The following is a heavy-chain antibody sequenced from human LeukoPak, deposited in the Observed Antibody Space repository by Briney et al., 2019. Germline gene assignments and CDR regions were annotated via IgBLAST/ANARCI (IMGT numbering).Heavy chain of an antibody. D-gene: IGHD5-24*01. CDR1: GYTFTGYY. J-gene: IGHJ4*02. V-gene: IGHV1-69*04. Sequence: SVKVSCKASGYTFTGYYMHWVRQAPGQGLEWMGRIIPILGIANYAQKFQGRVTITADKSTSTAYMELSSLRSEDTAVYYCARGDGYNYGGWGQGTLVTVSS. CDR2: IIPILGIA. CDR3: ARGDGYNYGG.